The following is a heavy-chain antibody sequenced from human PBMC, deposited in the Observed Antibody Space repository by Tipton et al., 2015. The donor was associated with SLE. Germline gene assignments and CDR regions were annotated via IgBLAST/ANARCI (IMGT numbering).Heavy chain of an antibody. V-gene: IGHV4-38-2*02. CDR3: ARHDYDDNGYYLHYFDD. J-gene: IGHJ4*02. CDR2: IHQSGNT. CDR1: SYSVSSGYF. D-gene: IGHD3-22*01. Sequence: TLSLTCTVSSYSVSSGYFWGWIRQPPGKGLEWIGSIHQSGNTYFNPTLESRVAMSMDTSKNQDFLRLSSVTAADTATYYCARHDYDDNGYYLHYFDDWGQGTLVTVSS.